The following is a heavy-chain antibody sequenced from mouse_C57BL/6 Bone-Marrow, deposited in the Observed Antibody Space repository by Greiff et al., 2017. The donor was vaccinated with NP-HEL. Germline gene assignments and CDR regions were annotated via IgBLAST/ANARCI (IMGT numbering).Heavy chain of an antibody. V-gene: IGHV1-55*01. Sequence: VKLQQPGAELVKPGASVKMSCKASGYTFTSYWITWVKQRPGQGLEWIGDIYPGSGSTNYNEKFKSKATLTVDTSSSTAYMQLSSLTSEDSAVYYCARRGLGGSSPYFDVWGTGTTVTVSS. CDR3: ARRGLGGSSPYFDV. D-gene: IGHD1-1*01. J-gene: IGHJ1*03. CDR1: GYTFTSYW. CDR2: IYPGSGST.